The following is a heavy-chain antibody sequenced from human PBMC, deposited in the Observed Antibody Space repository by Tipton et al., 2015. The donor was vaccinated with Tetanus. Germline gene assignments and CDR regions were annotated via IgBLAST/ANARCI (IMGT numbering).Heavy chain of an antibody. J-gene: IGHJ4*02. CDR3: AREQGYFDY. Sequence: QLVQSGAEVKKPGSSVTVSCKVSGGTFRNYAITWVRQAPGQGLEWMGRIIPSLETADYSPSFQGRLTVTADRSTTTAYMELNNLRSDDTAMYFCAREQGYFDYWCQGTLVTVSS. V-gene: IGHV1-69*09. CDR2: IIPSLETA. CDR1: GGTFRNYA.